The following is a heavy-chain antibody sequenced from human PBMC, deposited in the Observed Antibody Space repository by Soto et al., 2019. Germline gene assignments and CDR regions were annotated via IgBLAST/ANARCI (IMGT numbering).Heavy chain of an antibody. CDR1: GGTFSKYA. CDR2: IITIFGTT. J-gene: IGHJ3*02. CDR3: ARDDPPLFFDI. Sequence: QVQLVQSGAEVKKPGSSVRVSCKASGGTFSKYAISWVRQAPGQGLQWMGGIITIFGTTNYAQKFQGRVTITADESTSTVYMDLSSLRSEDTAVYYCARDDPPLFFDIWGQGTMVIVSS. V-gene: IGHV1-69*12.